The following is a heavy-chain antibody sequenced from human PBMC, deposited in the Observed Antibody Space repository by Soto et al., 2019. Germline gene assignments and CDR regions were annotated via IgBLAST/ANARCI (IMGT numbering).Heavy chain of an antibody. CDR3: ARARSSGSWYFDL. Sequence: VKVSCKASGGTFNDYPITWVRRAPGQGLEWMGGIIPIFGTTNYAQKFQGRVTITADESTSTAYMELSSLRSDDTAVYYCARARSSGSWYFDLWGRGTLVTVSS. V-gene: IGHV1-69*01. J-gene: IGHJ2*01. CDR2: IIPIFGTT. CDR1: GGTFNDYP. D-gene: IGHD6-19*01.